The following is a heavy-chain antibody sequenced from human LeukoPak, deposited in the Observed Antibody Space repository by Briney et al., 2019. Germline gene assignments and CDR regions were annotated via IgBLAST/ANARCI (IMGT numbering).Heavy chain of an antibody. J-gene: IGHJ4*02. D-gene: IGHD4-23*01. CDR2: ISAYNGNT. Sequence: ASVKVSCKASGYTFTGYYMHWVRQAPGQGLEWMGWISAYNGNTNYAQKLQGRVTMTTDTSTSTAYMELSRLRSDDTAVYYCARTLYQLPDYWGQGTLVTVSS. CDR3: ARTLYQLPDY. V-gene: IGHV1-18*04. CDR1: GYTFTGYY.